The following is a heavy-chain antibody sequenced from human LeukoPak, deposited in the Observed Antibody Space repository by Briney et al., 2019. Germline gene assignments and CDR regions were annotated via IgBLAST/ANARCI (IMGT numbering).Heavy chain of an antibody. CDR3: ARYVVIMRVIDI. Sequence: PGGSLRLSCAASGFTFSSYSMNWVRQAPGKGLEWVSSISSSSSYICYADSVKGRFTISRDNAKNSLYLQMNSLRAEDTAVYYCARYVVIMRVIDIWGQGTMVTVSS. CDR1: GFTFSSYS. V-gene: IGHV3-21*01. D-gene: IGHD3-3*01. CDR2: ISSSSSYI. J-gene: IGHJ3*02.